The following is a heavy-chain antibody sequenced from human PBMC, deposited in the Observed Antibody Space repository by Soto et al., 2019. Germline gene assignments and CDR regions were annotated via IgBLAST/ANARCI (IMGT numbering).Heavy chain of an antibody. CDR2: ISYDGSNK. D-gene: IGHD3-10*01. CDR1: GFTFSSYG. V-gene: IGHV3-30*18. CDR3: AKDSYGSGRGTFDY. J-gene: IGHJ4*02. Sequence: GGSLRLSCAASGFTFSSYGMHWVRQAPGKGLEWVAVISYDGSNKYYADSVKGRFTISRDNSKNTLYLQMNSLRAEDTAVYYCAKDSYGSGRGTFDYWGQGTLVTVSS.